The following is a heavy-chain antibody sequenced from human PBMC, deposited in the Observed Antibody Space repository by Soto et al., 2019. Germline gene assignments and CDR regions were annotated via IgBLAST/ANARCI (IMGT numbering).Heavy chain of an antibody. Sequence: QVQPQQWGAGLLKPSETLSLTCAVYGGSFSGYYCSWIRQPPGKGLSWSGEINHSGITNYNPSLTSRVTTSVDTSKNQVSLKLSSVTDADTAVYYCARGPSMGWFDPWGQGTLVTVS. CDR3: ARGPSMGWFDP. CDR1: GGSFSGYY. V-gene: IGHV4-34*01. J-gene: IGHJ5*02. CDR2: INHSGIT. D-gene: IGHD3-10*01.